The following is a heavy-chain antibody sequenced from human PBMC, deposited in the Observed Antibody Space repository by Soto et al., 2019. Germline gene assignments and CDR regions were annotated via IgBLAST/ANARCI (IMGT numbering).Heavy chain of an antibody. D-gene: IGHD3-22*01. CDR1: CGSISSGDYY. V-gene: IGHV4-30-4*01. J-gene: IGHJ4*02. CDR2: IYYSGST. CDR3: ARDVHYYDSSGYYYFDY. Sequence: PSETLSLTCTVSCGSISSGDYYWSWIRQPPGKGLEWIGYIYYSGSTYYNPSLKSRVTISVDTSKNQFSLKLSSVTAADTAVYYCARDVHYYDSSGYYYFDYWGQGTLVTVSS.